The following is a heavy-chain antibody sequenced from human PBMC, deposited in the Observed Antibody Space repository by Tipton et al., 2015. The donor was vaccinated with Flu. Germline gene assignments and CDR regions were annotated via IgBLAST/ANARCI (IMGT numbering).Heavy chain of an antibody. D-gene: IGHD5-18*01. CDR3: VRFNRGDASMDYYYYYAMDV. V-gene: IGHV3-20*04. CDR1: GFIFDDYG. CDR2: INWHGNSA. J-gene: IGHJ6*02. Sequence: SLRLSCAASGFIFDDYGMSWVRHSPGKGLEWVSCINWHGNSADYADSVKGRFTISRDNARNSLYLEMNSLTAEDTALYYCVRFNRGDASMDYYYYYAMDVWGQGPTVTVSS.